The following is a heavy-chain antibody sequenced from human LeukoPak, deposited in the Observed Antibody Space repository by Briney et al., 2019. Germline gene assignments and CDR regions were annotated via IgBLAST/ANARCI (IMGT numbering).Heavy chain of an antibody. CDR3: AKGQAGSTHIYQFDV. V-gene: IGHV3-23*01. Sequence: PGGSLSPSCAASGFTFSSYAMSWVRQAPGKGLEWVSAISGSGGSTYYADSVKGRFTISRDNSKNTVYLQMNSLRAEDTAVYHCAKGQAGSTHIYQFDVWGQGTLVTVSS. CDR2: ISGSGGST. D-gene: IGHD1-7*01. J-gene: IGHJ4*02. CDR1: GFTFSSYA.